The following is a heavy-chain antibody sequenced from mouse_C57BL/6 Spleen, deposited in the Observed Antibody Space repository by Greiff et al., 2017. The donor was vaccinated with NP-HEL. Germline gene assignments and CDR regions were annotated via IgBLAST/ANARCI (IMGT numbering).Heavy chain of an antibody. CDR2: INPSNGGT. J-gene: IGHJ3*01. CDR1: GYTFTSYW. V-gene: IGHV1-53*01. D-gene: IGHD2-3*01. CDR3: ARSDGYYETWFAY. Sequence: QVQLQQPGTELVKPGASVKLSCKASGYTFTSYWMHWVKQRPGQGLEWIGNINPSNGGTNYNEKFKSKATLTVDKSSSTAYMQLSSLTSEDAAVYYCARSDGYYETWFAYWGQGTLVTVSA.